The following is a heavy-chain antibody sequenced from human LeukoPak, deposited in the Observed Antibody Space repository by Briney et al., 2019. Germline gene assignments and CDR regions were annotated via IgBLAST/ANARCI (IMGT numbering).Heavy chain of an antibody. CDR1: GFTFDDYA. CDR2: ISWNSGSI. D-gene: IGHD6-19*01. Sequence: GGSLRLSCAASGFTFDDYAMHWVRQAPGKGLEWVSGISWNSGSIGYADSVKGRFTISRDNAKNSLYPQMNSLRAEDTALYYCAKGLQWLVLSGAFDIWGQGTMVTVSS. J-gene: IGHJ3*02. CDR3: AKGLQWLVLSGAFDI. V-gene: IGHV3-9*01.